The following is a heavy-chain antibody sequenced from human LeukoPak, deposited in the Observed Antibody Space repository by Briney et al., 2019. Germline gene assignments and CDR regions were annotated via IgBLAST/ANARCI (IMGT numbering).Heavy chain of an antibody. CDR1: GDSISSSY. J-gene: IGHJ4*02. V-gene: IGHV4-59*01. CDR2: TYYTGST. Sequence: NPSQTLSLTCTVSGDSISSSYWNWIRQSPGKGLEWIGYTYYTGSTNYNPSLKSRVTISVDTSKKQFSLKLISVTAADTAVYYCARQSQDIVERGPVYWGQGTLVTVSS. CDR3: ARQSQDIVERGPVY. D-gene: IGHD2-15*01.